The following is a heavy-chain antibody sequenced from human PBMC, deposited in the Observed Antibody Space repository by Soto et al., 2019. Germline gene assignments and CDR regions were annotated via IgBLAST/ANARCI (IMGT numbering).Heavy chain of an antibody. CDR2: SKSKTDGGTI. CDR1: GLTFNNAW. J-gene: IGHJ6*02. V-gene: IGHV3-15*01. CDR3: TTVATISTKYYGMDV. Sequence: EVHLVESGGGLVKPGGSLRLSCAASGLTFNNAWMNWARQAPGKGLEWVGRSKSKTDGGTIDYGAPVKGRFTISRDDSKNTLYLQMNSLTTEDTAVYYCTTVATISTKYYGMDVWGQGTTVTVSS. D-gene: IGHD4-4*01.